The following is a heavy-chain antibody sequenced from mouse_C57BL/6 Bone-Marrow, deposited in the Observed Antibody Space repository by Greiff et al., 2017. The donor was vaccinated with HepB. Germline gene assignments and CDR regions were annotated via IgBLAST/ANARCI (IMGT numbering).Heavy chain of an antibody. CDR2: IWRGGST. J-gene: IGHJ1*03. V-gene: IGHV2-5*01. Sequence: VHLVESGPGLVQPSQSLSITCTVSGFSLTSYGVHWVRQSPGKGLEWLGVIWRGGSTDYNAAFMSRLSITKDNSKSQVFFKMNSLQADDTAIYYCAKNYYYDLWYFDVWGTGTTVTVSS. CDR3: AKNYYYDLWYFDV. CDR1: GFSLTSYG. D-gene: IGHD1-1*01.